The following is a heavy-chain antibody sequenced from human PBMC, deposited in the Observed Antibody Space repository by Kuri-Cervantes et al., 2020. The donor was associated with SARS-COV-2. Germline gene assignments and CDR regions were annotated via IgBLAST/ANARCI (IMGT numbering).Heavy chain of an antibody. CDR3: ARTIRDGYNGHYFDY. CDR2: IYYSGST. D-gene: IGHD5-24*01. Sequence: GSLRLSCTVSGGSISSYYWSWIRQPPGKGLEWIGYIYYSGSTNYNPSLKSRVTISADTSKNQFSLKLSSVTAADTAVYYCARTIRDGYNGHYFDYWGQGTLVTVSS. V-gene: IGHV4-59*01. J-gene: IGHJ4*02. CDR1: GGSISSYY.